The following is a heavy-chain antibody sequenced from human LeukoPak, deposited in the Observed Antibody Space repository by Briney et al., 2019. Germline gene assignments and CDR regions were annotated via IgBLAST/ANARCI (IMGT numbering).Heavy chain of an antibody. D-gene: IGHD3-3*01. CDR2: ISAYNGNT. J-gene: IGHJ4*02. V-gene: IGHV1-18*01. CDR1: GYTFTSYG. CDR3: ARNDDFWSGTLHAYDY. Sequence: GASVKVSCKASGYTFTSYGISWVRQAPGQGLEWMGWISAYNGNTNYAQKLQGRVTMTTDTSTSTAYMELRSLRSDDTAVYYCARNDDFWSGTLHAYDYWGQGTLVTVSS.